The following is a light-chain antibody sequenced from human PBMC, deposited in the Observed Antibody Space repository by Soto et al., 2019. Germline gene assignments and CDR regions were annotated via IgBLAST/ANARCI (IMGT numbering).Light chain of an antibody. V-gene: IGKV3-20*01. CDR1: QGIGDT. CDR3: QQYGSSPST. Sequence: EVVMTQSPSTXSXXPXXXXXXXXRASQGIGDTLAWYQHKPGQAPRLLIYGASNRATGIPDRFSGSGSGTDFTLTISRLEPEDFAVYYCQQYGSSPSTFGQGTRLEIK. J-gene: IGKJ5*01. CDR2: GAS.